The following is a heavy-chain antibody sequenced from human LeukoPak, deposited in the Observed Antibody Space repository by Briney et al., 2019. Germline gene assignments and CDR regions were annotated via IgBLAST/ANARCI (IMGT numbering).Heavy chain of an antibody. CDR2: IVVGSGNT. CDR1: GFTFTSSA. V-gene: IGHV1-58*01. D-gene: IGHD3-22*01. CDR3: AAIVANAFDI. J-gene: IGHJ3*02. Sequence: SVKVFCKASGFTFTSSAVQGVRQARGQRLEWIGCIVVGSGNTNYAQKFQERVTITRDMSTSTAYMELSSLRSEDTAVYYCAAIVANAFDIWGQGTMVTVSS.